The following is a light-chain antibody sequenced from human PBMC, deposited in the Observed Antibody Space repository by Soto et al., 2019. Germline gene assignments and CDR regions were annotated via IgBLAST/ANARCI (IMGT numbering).Light chain of an antibody. CDR2: AAS. CDR1: QGISSY. Sequence: IQLTQSPSSLSASVGDRVTITCRASQGISSYLAWYQQKPGKAPKLLIYAASTLKSCVPSRFSGSGSGTDFTLTISSLQPEDFATYYCQQLNSYPLFTFGPGTKVDIK. J-gene: IGKJ3*01. V-gene: IGKV1-9*01. CDR3: QQLNSYPLFT.